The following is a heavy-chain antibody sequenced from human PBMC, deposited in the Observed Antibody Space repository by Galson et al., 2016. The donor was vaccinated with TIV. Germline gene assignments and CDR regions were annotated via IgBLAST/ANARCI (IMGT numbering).Heavy chain of an antibody. CDR1: GGSMTNDDYY. J-gene: IGHJ4*02. CDR3: ARLVVVLVNFDS. D-gene: IGHD2-21*01. CDR2: IHYSGST. Sequence: TLSLPCTVSGGSMTNDDYYWSRVRQSPGKGLEWIGYIHYSGSTHYNPSLKNRVAISADTSKNQFSLNLNSVTAADTALYYWARLVVVLVNFDSWGQGALVTVSS. V-gene: IGHV4-30-4*08.